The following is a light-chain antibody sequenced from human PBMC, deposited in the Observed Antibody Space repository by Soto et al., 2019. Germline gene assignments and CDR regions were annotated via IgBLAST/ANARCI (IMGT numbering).Light chain of an antibody. CDR2: AAS. Sequence: EIQMTQGTACLSACVGDKDTITGRASQSISTYLHWYQQKPGKAPNLLIYAASTLQSGVPSRFSGSGSGTDFTLTISSLQPEDFATYFCQQVNVYPSTFGGGTKVEIK. J-gene: IGKJ4*01. V-gene: IGKV1-39*01. CDR3: QQVNVYPST. CDR1: QSISTY.